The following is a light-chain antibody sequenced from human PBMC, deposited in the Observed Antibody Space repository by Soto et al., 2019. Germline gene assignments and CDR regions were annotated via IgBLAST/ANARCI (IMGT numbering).Light chain of an antibody. CDR2: GAS. V-gene: IGKV3-15*01. CDR1: QSVSSS. CDR3: QQYNDWPQT. Sequence: EIVMTQSPATLSVSPGERGALSCRASQSVSSSVAWYQQRPGQAPRLLIYGASARVTGIPARFSGSGSGTEFLLTFSSLQSEDFAVYYCQQYNDWPQTFGQGTKLEI. J-gene: IGKJ2*01.